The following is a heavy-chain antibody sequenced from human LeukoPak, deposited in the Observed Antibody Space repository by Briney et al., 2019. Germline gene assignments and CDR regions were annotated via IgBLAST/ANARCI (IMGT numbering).Heavy chain of an antibody. V-gene: IGHV3-30*02. CDR1: GFTFSSYG. CDR3: AKAGIVGPQGHFDY. Sequence: PGGSLRLSCVASGFTFSSYGMHWVRQAPGKGLEWVTFIWYDGSNKYYADSVKGRFTISRDNSKNTLFLQMNSLRAEDTAVYYCAKAGIVGPQGHFDYWGQGTLVTVSS. J-gene: IGHJ4*02. CDR2: IWYDGSNK. D-gene: IGHD1-26*01.